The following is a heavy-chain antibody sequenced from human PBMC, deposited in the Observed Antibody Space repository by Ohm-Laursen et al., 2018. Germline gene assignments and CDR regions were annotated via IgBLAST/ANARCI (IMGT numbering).Heavy chain of an antibody. CDR2: ISGSGGGT. Sequence: SLRLSCAASGFTFSGYWMSWVRQAPGKGLEWVSAISGSGGGTYYADSVKGRFTISRDNSKNTLYLQMNSLRAEDTAVYYCAKSLAVAGTRGFDPWGQGTLVTVSS. V-gene: IGHV3-23*01. CDR3: AKSLAVAGTRGFDP. J-gene: IGHJ5*02. CDR1: GFTFSGYW. D-gene: IGHD6-19*01.